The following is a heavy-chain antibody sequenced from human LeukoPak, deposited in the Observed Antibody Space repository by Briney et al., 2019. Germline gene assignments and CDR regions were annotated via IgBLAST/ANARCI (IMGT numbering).Heavy chain of an antibody. J-gene: IGHJ4*02. D-gene: IGHD6-13*01. V-gene: IGHV2-70*04. CDR1: GLSRSTSGMG. Sequence: SGPTLGNPTGALTLTCTFSGLSRSTSGMGESWIRQPPGKALERLARIDWDDDKFYSTSLKTRLTISKDTSKNQVVLTVTNIDPVDTATYYCARSPVGYFDYWGQGTLVTVSS. CDR2: IDWDDDK. CDR3: ARSPVGYFDY.